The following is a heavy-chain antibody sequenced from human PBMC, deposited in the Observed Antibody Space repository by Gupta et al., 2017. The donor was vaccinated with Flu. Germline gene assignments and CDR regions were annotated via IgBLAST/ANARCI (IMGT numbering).Heavy chain of an antibody. CDR3: ASDGVVVAHHTYYYGMDV. Sequence: EVQLVESGGGLVQPGGSLRLSCAASGFTFSSYWMSWVRQAPGKGLEWVANIKQDGSEKYYVDSVKGRFTISRDNAKNSLYLQMNSLRAEDTAVYYCASDGVVVAHHTYYYGMDVWGQGTTVTVSS. CDR2: IKQDGSEK. D-gene: IGHD2-15*01. J-gene: IGHJ6*02. V-gene: IGHV3-7*01. CDR1: GFTFSSYW.